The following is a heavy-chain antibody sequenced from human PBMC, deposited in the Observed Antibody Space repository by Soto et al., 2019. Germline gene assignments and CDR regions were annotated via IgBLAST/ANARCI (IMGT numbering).Heavy chain of an antibody. Sequence: VGSLRLSCAASGFTFSSYGMHWVRQAPGKGLEWVAVISYDGSNKYYADSVKGRFTISRDNSKNTLYLQMNSLRAEDTAVYYCAKDYDFWSGYYTTWFDPWGQGTLVTVSS. CDR2: ISYDGSNK. CDR3: AKDYDFWSGYYTTWFDP. D-gene: IGHD3-3*01. CDR1: GFTFSSYG. V-gene: IGHV3-30*18. J-gene: IGHJ5*02.